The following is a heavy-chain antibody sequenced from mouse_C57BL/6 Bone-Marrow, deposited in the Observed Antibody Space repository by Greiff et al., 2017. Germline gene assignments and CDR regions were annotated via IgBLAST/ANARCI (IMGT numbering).Heavy chain of an antibody. Sequence: EVKLVESGGGLVKPGGSLTLSCAASGFTFSSYAMSWVRQTPEKRLEWVATISDGGSYTYYPDNVKGRFTISRDNAKNNLYLQMSHLKSDDTAMYYCARDPFYYYGTDYFDYWGQGTTLTVSS. V-gene: IGHV5-4*01. CDR1: GFTFSSYA. CDR2: ISDGGSYT. D-gene: IGHD1-1*01. J-gene: IGHJ2*01. CDR3: ARDPFYYYGTDYFDY.